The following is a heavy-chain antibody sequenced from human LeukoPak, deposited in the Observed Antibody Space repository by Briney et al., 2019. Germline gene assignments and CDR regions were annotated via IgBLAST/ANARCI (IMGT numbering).Heavy chain of an antibody. D-gene: IGHD1-1*01. CDR2: IWYDGSNK. V-gene: IGHV3-33*08. CDR1: GFTFNNCT. CDR3: ARDLRLENEIGY. Sequence: GGSLRLSCAASGFTFNNCTLHWVRQAPGKGLEWVAVIWYDGSNKYYADSVKGRFTISRDNSKNTLYLQMNSLRAEDTAVYYCARDLRLENEIGYWGQGTLVTVSS. J-gene: IGHJ4*02.